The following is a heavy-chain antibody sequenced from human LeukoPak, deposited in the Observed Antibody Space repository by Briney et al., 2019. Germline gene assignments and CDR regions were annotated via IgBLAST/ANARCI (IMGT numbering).Heavy chain of an antibody. V-gene: IGHV3-21*01. CDR1: GFTFSSYS. D-gene: IGHD4-17*01. Sequence: GGSLRLSCAASGFTFSSYSMNWVRQAPGKGLEWVSSISSSSSYIYYADSVKGRFTISRDNAKNPLYLQMNSLRAEDTAVYYCARFNDYGDYIHYYYYMDVWGKGTTVTVSS. CDR2: ISSSSSYI. CDR3: ARFNDYGDYIHYYYYMDV. J-gene: IGHJ6*03.